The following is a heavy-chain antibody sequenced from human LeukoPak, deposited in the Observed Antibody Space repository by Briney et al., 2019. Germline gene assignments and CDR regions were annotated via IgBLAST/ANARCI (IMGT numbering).Heavy chain of an antibody. D-gene: IGHD3-10*01. CDR2: INPNSGGT. J-gene: IGHJ3*02. CDR3: ATRAPAYYYGSGSQGAFDI. CDR1: GYTFTGYY. Sequence: ASVKVSCKASGYTFTGYYMHWVRQAPGQGLEWMGWINPNSGGTNYAQKFQGWVTMTGDTSTDTAYMELSSLRSEDTAVYYCATRAPAYYYGSGSQGAFDIWGQGTMVTVSS. V-gene: IGHV1-2*04.